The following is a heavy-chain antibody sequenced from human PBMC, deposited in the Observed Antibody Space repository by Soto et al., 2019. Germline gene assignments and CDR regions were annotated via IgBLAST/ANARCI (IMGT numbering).Heavy chain of an antibody. J-gene: IGHJ4*02. CDR3: ASCYDFWSGYYTGCCFDY. V-gene: IGHV4-39*01. Sequence: SETLSLTCTVSGGSISSSSYYWGWIRQPPGKGLEWIGSIYYSGSTYYNPSLKSRVTISVDTSKNQFSLKLSSVTAADTAVYYCASCYDFWSGYYTGCCFDYWGQGTLVTVSS. CDR2: IYYSGST. CDR1: GGSISSSSYY. D-gene: IGHD3-3*01.